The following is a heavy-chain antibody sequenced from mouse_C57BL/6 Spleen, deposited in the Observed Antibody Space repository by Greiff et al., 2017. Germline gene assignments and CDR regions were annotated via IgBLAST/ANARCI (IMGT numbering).Heavy chain of an antibody. V-gene: IGHV1-50*01. D-gene: IGHD2-4*01. CDR3: AREGNDYEGY. CDR1: GYTFTSYW. CDR2: IDPSDSYT. Sequence: VQLQQPGAELVKPGASVKPSCKASGYTFTSYWMQWVKQRPGQGLEWIGEIDPSDSYTNYNQKFKGKATLTVDTSSSTAYMQLSSLTSEDSAVYYCAREGNDYEGYWGQGTTLTVSS. J-gene: IGHJ2*01.